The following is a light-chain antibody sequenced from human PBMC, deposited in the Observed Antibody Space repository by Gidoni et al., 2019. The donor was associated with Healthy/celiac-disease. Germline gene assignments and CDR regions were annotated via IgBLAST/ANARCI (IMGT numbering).Light chain of an antibody. Sequence: QSALTQPAPVCGSPGLSITISCTGTSSDVGGYNYVSWYQQHPGKAPKLMIYEVSNRPSGVSNRFSGSKSGNTASLTISGLQAEDEADYYCSSYTSSSTPDWVFGGGTKLTVL. J-gene: IGLJ3*02. CDR1: SSDVGGYNY. V-gene: IGLV2-14*01. CDR2: EVS. CDR3: SSYTSSSTPDWV.